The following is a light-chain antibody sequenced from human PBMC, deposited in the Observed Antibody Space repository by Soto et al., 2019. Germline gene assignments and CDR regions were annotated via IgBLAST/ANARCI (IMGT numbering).Light chain of an antibody. CDR1: QSVSSAY. CDR2: GAS. Sequence: EIVLTQSPGTLSLSPGERATLSCRASQSVSSAYLAWYQQKPGQAPRLLISGASSRAAGIPDRFSGGGSGTSFSLTISGLVPEDFVVYYGQQYGGSVTFTFGQGTRLDIK. J-gene: IGKJ5*01. CDR3: QQYGGSVTFT. V-gene: IGKV3-20*01.